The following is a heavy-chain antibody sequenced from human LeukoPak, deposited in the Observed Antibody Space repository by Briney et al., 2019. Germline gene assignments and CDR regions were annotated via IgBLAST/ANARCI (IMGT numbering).Heavy chain of an antibody. J-gene: IGHJ3*01. V-gene: IGHV3-7*05. CDR3: ARDPTVSNFHDAFDV. CDR1: GFTFSTYA. Sequence: GGSLGLSCTASGFTFSTYAISWVRQAPGKGLEWVATIKKDGSQKEYVDSMKGRLTISRDNAKNSLYLQMNSLRAEDTAMYYCARDPTVSNFHDAFDVWGQGTMVTVSS. D-gene: IGHD4-17*01. CDR2: IKKDGSQK.